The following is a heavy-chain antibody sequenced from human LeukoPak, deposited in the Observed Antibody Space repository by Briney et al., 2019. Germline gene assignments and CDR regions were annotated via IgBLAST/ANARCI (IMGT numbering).Heavy chain of an antibody. CDR3: ARGRRGWGSHYYYGMDV. V-gene: IGHV4-34*01. CDR2: INHSGST. Sequence: SETPSLTCAVYGGSFSGYYWSWIRQPPAKGLEWIGEINHSGSTNYNPSLKSRVTISVDTSKNQFSLKLSSVTAADTAVYYCARGRRGWGSHYYYGMDVWGQGTTVTVSS. J-gene: IGHJ6*02. D-gene: IGHD7-27*01. CDR1: GGSFSGYY.